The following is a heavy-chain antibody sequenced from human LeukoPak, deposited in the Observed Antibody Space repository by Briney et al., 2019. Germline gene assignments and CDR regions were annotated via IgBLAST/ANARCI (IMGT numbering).Heavy chain of an antibody. CDR3: ARTTSLTASGYDY. V-gene: IGHV1-8*03. Sequence: AASVKVSCKTSGYTFTGYHINWVRQATGQGLEWTGWMNPYSGDRGYAQKFQGRVSITSDTSISTAYLELSSLRSDDTAVYFCARTTSLTASGYDYWGQGTLVTVSS. D-gene: IGHD4-17*01. CDR1: GYTFTGYH. CDR2: MNPYSGDR. J-gene: IGHJ4*02.